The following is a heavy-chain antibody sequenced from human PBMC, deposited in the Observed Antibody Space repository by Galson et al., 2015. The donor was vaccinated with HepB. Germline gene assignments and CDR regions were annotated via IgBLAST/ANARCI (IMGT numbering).Heavy chain of an antibody. D-gene: IGHD3-16*01. CDR1: GFTFSSYA. CDR2: ISGSGGST. V-gene: IGHV3-23*01. Sequence: SLRLSCAASGFTFSSYAMSWVRQAPGKGLEWVSAISGSGGSTYYADSVKGRFTISRDNSKNTLYLQMNSLRAEDTAVYYCAKAPSGGYYYYMDVWGKGTTVTVSS. CDR3: AKAPSGGYYYYMDV. J-gene: IGHJ6*03.